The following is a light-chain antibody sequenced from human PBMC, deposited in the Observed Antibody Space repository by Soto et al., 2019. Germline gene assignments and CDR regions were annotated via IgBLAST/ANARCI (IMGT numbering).Light chain of an antibody. CDR1: SSDVGGYNY. Sequence: QSVLTQPRSVSGSPGQSVTISCTGTSSDVGGYNYVSWYQQHPGKAPKLMIYDVSKRPSGVPDRFSGSKSGNTASLTISGLQAEDEADYYCCSYAGSYTYAFGTGTKIT. V-gene: IGLV2-11*01. CDR2: DVS. J-gene: IGLJ1*01. CDR3: CSYAGSYTYA.